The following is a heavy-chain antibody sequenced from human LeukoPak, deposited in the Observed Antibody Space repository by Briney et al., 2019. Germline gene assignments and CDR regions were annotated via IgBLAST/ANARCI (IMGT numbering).Heavy chain of an antibody. D-gene: IGHD3-16*02. V-gene: IGHV4-39*07. CDR3: ARGNLRLGELSLSDPFDY. J-gene: IGHJ4*02. Sequence: SETLSLTCTVPGGSISSSSYYWGWIRQPPGKGLEWIRSIYYSGSTYYNPSLKSRVTISVDTSKNQFSLKLSSVTAADTAVYYCARGNLRLGELSLSDPFDYWGQGTLVTVSS. CDR2: IYYSGST. CDR1: GGSISSSSYY.